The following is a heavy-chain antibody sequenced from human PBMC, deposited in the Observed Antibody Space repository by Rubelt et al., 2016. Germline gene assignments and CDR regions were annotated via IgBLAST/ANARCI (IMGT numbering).Heavy chain of an antibody. V-gene: IGHV3-30*03. CDR3: ARDNWGIPEIYDGFDM. J-gene: IGHJ3*02. D-gene: IGHD7-27*01. CDR1: GFSFTTSG. CDR2: MSSHGGHK. Sequence: GGSLRLSCVASGFSFTTSGMHWVRQSPGKGLEWLAAMSSHGGHKYYGGSVKGRFTISRDNSKNTLYLQMNSLRAEDTAVYYCARDNWGIPEIYDGFDMWGQGAVVTVSS.